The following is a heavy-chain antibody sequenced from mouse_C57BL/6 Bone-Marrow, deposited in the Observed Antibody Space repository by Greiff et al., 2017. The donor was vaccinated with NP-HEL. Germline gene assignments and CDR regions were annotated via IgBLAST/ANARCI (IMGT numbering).Heavy chain of an antibody. Sequence: VQGVESGAELMKPGASVKLSCKATGYTFTGYWIEWVKQRPGHGLEWIGEILPGSGSTNYNEKFKGKATFTADTSSNTAYMQLSSLTTEDSAIYYCARRVRQLRLRRVFDYWGQGTTLTVSS. J-gene: IGHJ2*01. CDR1: GYTFTGYW. CDR2: ILPGSGST. D-gene: IGHD3-2*02. CDR3: ARRVRQLRLRRVFDY. V-gene: IGHV1-9*01.